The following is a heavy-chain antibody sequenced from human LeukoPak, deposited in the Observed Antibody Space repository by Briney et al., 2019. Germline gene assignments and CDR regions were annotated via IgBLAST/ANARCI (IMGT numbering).Heavy chain of an antibody. J-gene: IGHJ4*02. Sequence: ASVKVSCKASGGTFSSYAISWVRQAPGQGLEWMGRIIPIFGTANYAQKFQGRVTITTDESTSTAYMELSSLRSEDTAVYYCAREVAAARFDYWGQETLVTVSS. CDR1: GGTFSSYA. CDR3: AREVAAARFDY. D-gene: IGHD6-13*01. CDR2: IIPIFGTA. V-gene: IGHV1-69*05.